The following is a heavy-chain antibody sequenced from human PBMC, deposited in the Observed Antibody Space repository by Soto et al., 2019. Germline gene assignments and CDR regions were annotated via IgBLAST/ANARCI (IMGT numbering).Heavy chain of an antibody. Sequence: GGSLRLSCAASGFTFSSYAMHWVRQAPGKGLEWVAVISYDGSNKYYADSVKGRFTISRDNSKNTLYLQMNSLRAEDTAVYYCARDVIAAAAHYYYGMDVWGQGTTVTVSS. J-gene: IGHJ6*02. CDR1: GFTFSSYA. CDR3: ARDVIAAAAHYYYGMDV. D-gene: IGHD6-13*01. CDR2: ISYDGSNK. V-gene: IGHV3-30-3*01.